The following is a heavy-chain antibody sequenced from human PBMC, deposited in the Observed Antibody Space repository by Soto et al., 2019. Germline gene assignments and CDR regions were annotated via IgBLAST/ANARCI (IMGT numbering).Heavy chain of an antibody. CDR1: GGSFSGYY. Sequence: QVQLQQWGAGLLKPSEPLSLTCAVYGGSFSGYYWIWIRQPPGKGLEWIGEINHSGSTNYNPSLKSRVTISVDTSKNQFSLKLSSVTAADTAVYYCARGHSLYCSSTSCYISSFDYWGQGTLVTVSS. D-gene: IGHD2-2*02. CDR2: INHSGST. V-gene: IGHV4-34*01. J-gene: IGHJ4*02. CDR3: ARGHSLYCSSTSCYISSFDY.